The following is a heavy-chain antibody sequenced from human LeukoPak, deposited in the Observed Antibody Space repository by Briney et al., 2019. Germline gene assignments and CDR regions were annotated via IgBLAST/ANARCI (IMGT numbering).Heavy chain of an antibody. V-gene: IGHV1-2*02. D-gene: IGHD2-15*01. CDR1: GYTFTSYY. CDR3: ARVGRYCSGGSCDYYYYGMDV. Sequence: ASVKVSCKASGYTFTSYYMHWVRQAPGQGLEWMGWINPNSCGTNYAQKFQGRVTMTRDTSISTAYMELSRLRSDDTAVYYCARVGRYCSGGSCDYYYYGMDVWGQGTTVTVSS. CDR2: INPNSCGT. J-gene: IGHJ6*02.